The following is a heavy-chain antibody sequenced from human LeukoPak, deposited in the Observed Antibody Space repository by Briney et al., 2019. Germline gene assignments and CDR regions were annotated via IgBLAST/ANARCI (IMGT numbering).Heavy chain of an antibody. J-gene: IGHJ5*02. Sequence: GASVKVSCKASGYTFTSYGISWVRQAPGQGLEWMGWISAYNGNTNYAQKLQGRVTMTTDTSTSTAYMELRSLRSDDTAVYYCARGWLRYFDWLPTSNWFDPWGQGTLVTVSS. CDR1: GYTFTSYG. CDR3: ARGWLRYFDWLPTSNWFDP. V-gene: IGHV1-18*01. CDR2: ISAYNGNT. D-gene: IGHD3-9*01.